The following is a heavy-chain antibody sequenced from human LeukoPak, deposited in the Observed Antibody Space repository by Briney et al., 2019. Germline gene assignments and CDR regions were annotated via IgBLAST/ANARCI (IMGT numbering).Heavy chain of an antibody. D-gene: IGHD3-22*01. CDR3: ARDLRRSSGYRG. CDR1: GFTVSSNY. Sequence: PGGYLRLSCAASGFTVSSNYMSWVRQAPGKGLEWVSVIYSGGSTYYADSVKGRFTISRDNSKNTLYLQMNSLRAEDTAVYYCARDLRRSSGYRGWGQGTLVTVSS. V-gene: IGHV3-66*01. J-gene: IGHJ4*02. CDR2: IYSGGST.